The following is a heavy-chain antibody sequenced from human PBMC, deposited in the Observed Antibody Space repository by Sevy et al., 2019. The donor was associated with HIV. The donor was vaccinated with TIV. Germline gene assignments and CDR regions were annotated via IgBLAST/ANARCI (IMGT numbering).Heavy chain of an antibody. CDR3: AGENAWGRGYS. J-gene: IGHJ4*02. CDR1: GGSITSLY. Sequence: SETLSLTCTVSGGSITSLYWNWIRQPPGKGLECIANIYYNGHINYNPSRKSRVTFSLDTSTNQFSLRLSSVTAADTAMYYCAGENAWGRGYSWGQGTLVTVSS. V-gene: IGHV4-59*08. CDR2: IYYNGHI. D-gene: IGHD1-26*01.